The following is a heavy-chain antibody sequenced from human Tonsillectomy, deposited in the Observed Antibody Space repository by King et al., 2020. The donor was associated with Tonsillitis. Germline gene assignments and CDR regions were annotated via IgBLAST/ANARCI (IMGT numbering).Heavy chain of an antibody. D-gene: IGHD3-22*01. Sequence: VQLQQWGAGLLKPSETLSLTCAVYGGSFSGYYWSWIRQPPGKGLEWIGEINHSGSTNYNPSLKSRVTISVDTAKNQFSLKLSSVTAAATAVYYCARGTYYYDSSGYYYVRSVNYFDYWGQGTLVTVSS. J-gene: IGHJ4*02. V-gene: IGHV4-34*01. CDR1: GGSFSGYY. CDR2: INHSGST. CDR3: ARGTYYYDSSGYYYVRSVNYFDY.